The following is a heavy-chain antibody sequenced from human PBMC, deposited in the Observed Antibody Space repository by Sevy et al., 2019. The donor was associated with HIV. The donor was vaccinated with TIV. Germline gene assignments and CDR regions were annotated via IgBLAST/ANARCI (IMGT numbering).Heavy chain of an antibody. V-gene: IGHV3-21*01. CDR3: ARDLFDIVVVPAAPTGDY. CDR2: ISSSSSYI. Sequence: GGSLRLSCAASGFTFSSYSMNWVRQAPGKGLEWVSSISSSSSYIYYADSVKGRFTISRDNAKNSLYLQMNSLRAEDTAVYYCARDLFDIVVVPAAPTGDYWGQGTLFTVSS. CDR1: GFTFSSYS. J-gene: IGHJ4*02. D-gene: IGHD2-2*01.